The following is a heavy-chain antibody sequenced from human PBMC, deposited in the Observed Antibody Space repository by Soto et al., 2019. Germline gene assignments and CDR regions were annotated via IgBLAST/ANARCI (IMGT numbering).Heavy chain of an antibody. V-gene: IGHV5-51*01. CDR3: ARSMNYHYAMDV. CDR2: IYPGDSDT. D-gene: IGHD3-10*01. Sequence: PGESLKISCKGSGYRFSNYWIGWVRQMPGKGLEWMGIIYPGDSDTRYSPSFQGQVTISADKSISTAYLQWNSLKASDTAMYYCARSMNYHYAMDVWGQGTTVTVSS. CDR1: GYRFSNYW. J-gene: IGHJ6*02.